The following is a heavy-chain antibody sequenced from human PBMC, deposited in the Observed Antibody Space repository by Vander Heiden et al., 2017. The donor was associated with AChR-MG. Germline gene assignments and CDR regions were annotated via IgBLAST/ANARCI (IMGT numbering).Heavy chain of an antibody. CDR1: GFIVSSSY. Sequence: ELELVVCGGGLIRIGGPLSSSCAASGFIVSSSYMSWVRQAPGKGLEWFSVIYSGGSTYYADSVKGRFTISRDNSKNTLYLQMNSLRAEDTAVYYCARFYESDYWDQGTLVTVSS. CDR2: IYSGGST. V-gene: IGHV3-53*01. CDR3: ARFYESDY. D-gene: IGHD5-12*01. J-gene: IGHJ4*02.